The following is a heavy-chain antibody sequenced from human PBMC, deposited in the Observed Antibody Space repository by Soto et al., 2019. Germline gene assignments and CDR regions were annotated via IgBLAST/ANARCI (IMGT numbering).Heavy chain of an antibody. Sequence: QLQLVQSGAEVKETGSSVTVSCKALGNTFTYRYLHWVRQAPGQALEWMGWITPFNGDVHYAQRFQERVTITRDRSINTAYMQMSSLRSEDTAKYLCSSGGAGSGPFTWELPDHWGQGTLVTVSS. V-gene: IGHV1-45*02. CDR3: SSGGAGSGPFTWELPDH. CDR2: ITPFNGDV. CDR1: GNTFTYRY. J-gene: IGHJ4*02. D-gene: IGHD1-26*01.